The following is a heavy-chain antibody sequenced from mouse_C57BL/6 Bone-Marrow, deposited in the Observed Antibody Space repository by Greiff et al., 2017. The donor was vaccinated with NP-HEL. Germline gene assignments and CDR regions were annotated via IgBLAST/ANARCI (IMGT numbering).Heavy chain of an antibody. J-gene: IGHJ4*01. Sequence: VQLPQSGPELVKPGASVKISCKASGYSFTDYNMNRVKQSNGKSLEWIGVINPNFGSSSYNQKFKGKATLTVDQSSSTAYMQLNSLTSEDSAVYYCARSLLRGYAMDYWGQGTSVTVSS. CDR2: INPNFGSS. CDR1: GYSFTDYN. D-gene: IGHD2-1*01. V-gene: IGHV1-39*01. CDR3: ARSLLRGYAMDY.